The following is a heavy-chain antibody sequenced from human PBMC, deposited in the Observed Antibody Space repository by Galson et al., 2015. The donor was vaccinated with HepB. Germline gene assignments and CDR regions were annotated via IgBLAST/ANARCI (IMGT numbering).Heavy chain of an antibody. J-gene: IGHJ4*02. CDR1: GFSLSTSGMC. CDR3: ARAPAVNGVPLDY. CDR2: IDWDDDK. V-gene: IGHV2-70*11. Sequence: PALVKPTQTLTLTCTFSGFSLSTSGMCVSWIRQPPGKALEWLARIDWDDDKYYSTSLKTTLTISKDTSKNQVVLTMTNMDPVDTATYYCARAPAVNGVPLDYWGQGTLVTVSS. D-gene: IGHD1-1*01.